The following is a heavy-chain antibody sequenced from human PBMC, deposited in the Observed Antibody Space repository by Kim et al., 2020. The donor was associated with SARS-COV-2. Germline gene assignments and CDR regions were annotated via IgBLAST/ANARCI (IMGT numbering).Heavy chain of an antibody. CDR1: GFTFSSYA. Sequence: GGSLRLSCAASGFTFSSYAMNWVRQAPGKGLEWVSCVSGSGGSTYYADSVKDRFTISRDNSKNTLYLQLYSLRAEDAAVYYCARDRRGWDYFYYWCQGTL. V-gene: IGHV3-23*01. CDR3: ARDRRGWDYFYY. J-gene: IGHJ4*02. CDR2: VSGSGGST. D-gene: IGHD6-19*01.